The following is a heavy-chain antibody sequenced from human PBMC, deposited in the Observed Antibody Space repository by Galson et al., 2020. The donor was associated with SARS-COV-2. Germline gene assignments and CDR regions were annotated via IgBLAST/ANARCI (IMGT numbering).Heavy chain of an antibody. V-gene: IGHV1-18*01. CDR2: ISAYNGNT. CDR1: GYTFTSYG. J-gene: IGHJ5*02. CDR3: ARTDRLRYFDWLRPYNWFDP. D-gene: IGHD3-9*01. Sequence: ASVKVSCKASGYTFTSYGISWVRQAPRQGLEWMGWISAYNGNTNYAQKLQGRVTMTTDTSTSTAYMELRSLRSDDTAVYYCARTDRLRYFDWLRPYNWFDPWGQGTLVTVSS.